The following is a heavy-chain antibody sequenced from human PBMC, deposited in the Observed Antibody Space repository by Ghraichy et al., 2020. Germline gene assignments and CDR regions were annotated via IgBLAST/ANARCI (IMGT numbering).Heavy chain of an antibody. CDR2: ISSSSSYI. CDR3: ARVQTERFRITMIVVPHPDAFDI. Sequence: GSLRLSCAASGFTFSSYSMNWVRQAPGKGLEWVSSISSSSSYIYYADSVKGRFTISRDNAKNSLYLQMNSLRAEDTAVYYCARVQTERFRITMIVVPHPDAFDIWGQGTMVTVSS. D-gene: IGHD3-22*01. J-gene: IGHJ3*02. CDR1: GFTFSSYS. V-gene: IGHV3-21*01.